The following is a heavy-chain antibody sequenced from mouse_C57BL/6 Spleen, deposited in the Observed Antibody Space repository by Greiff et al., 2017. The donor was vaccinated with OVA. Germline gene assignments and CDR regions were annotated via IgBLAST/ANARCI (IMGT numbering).Heavy chain of an antibody. J-gene: IGHJ4*01. CDR2: INPSTGGT. Sequence: EVQLQQSGPELVKPGASVKISCKASGYSFTGYYMNWVKQSPEKSLEWIGEINPSTGGTTYNQKFKAKATLTVDKSSSTAYMQLKSLTSEDSAVYYCARRGLRDYAMDYWGQGTSVTVSS. D-gene: IGHD1-1*01. CDR1: GYSFTGYY. V-gene: IGHV1-42*01. CDR3: ARRGLRDYAMDY.